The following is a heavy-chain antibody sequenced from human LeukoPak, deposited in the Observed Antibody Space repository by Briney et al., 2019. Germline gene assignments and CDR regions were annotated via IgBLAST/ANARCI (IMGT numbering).Heavy chain of an antibody. CDR3: ARQDRYRYYYDSSGHISH. D-gene: IGHD3-22*01. V-gene: IGHV3-7*03. CDR1: GFTFSSYW. J-gene: IGHJ1*01. CDR2: IKQDGSEK. Sequence: PGGSLRLSCAASGFTFSSYWMSWVRQAPGKGLEWVANIKQDGSEKYYVDSVKGRFTISRDNSKNTLYLQMNSLRAEDTAVYYCARQDRYRYYYDSSGHISHWGQGTLVTVSS.